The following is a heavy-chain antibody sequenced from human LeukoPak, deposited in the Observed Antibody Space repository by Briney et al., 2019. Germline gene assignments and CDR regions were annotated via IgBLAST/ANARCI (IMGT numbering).Heavy chain of an antibody. CDR2: IYYSGST. J-gene: IGHJ5*02. CDR1: GGSISSYY. D-gene: IGHD2-15*01. Sequence: SETLSLTCTVSGGSISSYYWSWIRQPPGKGLEWIGYIYYSGSTNYNPSLKSRVTISVDTSKNQFSLKLSSVTAADTAVYYCARGPIVVSPNWFDPWGQGTLVTVSS. V-gene: IGHV4-59*12. CDR3: ARGPIVVSPNWFDP.